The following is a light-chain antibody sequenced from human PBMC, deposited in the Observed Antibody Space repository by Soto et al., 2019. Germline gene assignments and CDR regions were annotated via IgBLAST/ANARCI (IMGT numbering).Light chain of an antibody. CDR2: ANN. CDR3: ASWDDSRNGLV. V-gene: IGLV1-44*01. Sequence: QSVLTQPPSLSETPGQRVTISCSGSRSNIGGHIVNWYQQLPGMAPKLLMSANNKRSSGVPERFSGSKSGSSASLAISGLQSEDEAAYYCASWDDSRNGLVFGGGTKLTVL. J-gene: IGLJ2*01. CDR1: RSNIGGHI.